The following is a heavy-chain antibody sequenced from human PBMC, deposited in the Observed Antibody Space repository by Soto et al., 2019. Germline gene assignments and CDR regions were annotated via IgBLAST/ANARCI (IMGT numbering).Heavy chain of an antibody. V-gene: IGHV3-23*01. CDR1: GFPFSSSA. CDR3: ADSSTPFDY. D-gene: IGHD6-13*01. Sequence: EVQMLESGGGLVQPGGSLRLSSAASGFPFSSSAMSWVRQAPGKGLEWVSAISGSGGSTYYADSVKGRFTISRDNSKNTLYLQMNSLRSEDTAVYYCADSSTPFDYGGQGTLVTVSS. J-gene: IGHJ4*02. CDR2: ISGSGGST.